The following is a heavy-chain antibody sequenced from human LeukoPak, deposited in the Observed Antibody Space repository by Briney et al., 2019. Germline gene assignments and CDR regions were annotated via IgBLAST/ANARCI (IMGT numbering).Heavy chain of an antibody. J-gene: IGHJ6*02. V-gene: IGHV1-18*01. CDR2: ISGYNGNT. CDR3: ARGGASRPKAVMEGYWYGMDV. Sequence: ASVKVSCKASGYTFTSYGISWVRQAPGQGLEWTGWISGYNGNTNYAEKFQGRVTMTTDTSTSTAYMELRSLRSDDTAVYYCARGGASRPKAVMEGYWYGMDVWGQGTTVTVSS. D-gene: IGHD2-8*02. CDR1: GYTFTSYG.